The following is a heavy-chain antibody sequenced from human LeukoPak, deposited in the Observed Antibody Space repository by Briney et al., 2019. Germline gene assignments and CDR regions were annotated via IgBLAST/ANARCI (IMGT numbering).Heavy chain of an antibody. J-gene: IGHJ4*02. Sequence: SETLSLTCTVSGGSINGYYCSWIRQPPGRGLEWIGYIYYSGNTNYNPSLKSRVTISVDTSKNQFSLKLTSVTVADTAVYYCARVDNWGSTDYWGQGTLVTVSS. CDR2: IYYSGNT. D-gene: IGHD7-27*01. CDR1: GGSINGYY. CDR3: ARVDNWGSTDY. V-gene: IGHV4-59*12.